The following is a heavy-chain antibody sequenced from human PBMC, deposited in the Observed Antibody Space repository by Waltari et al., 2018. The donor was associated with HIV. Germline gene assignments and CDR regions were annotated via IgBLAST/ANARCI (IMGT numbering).Heavy chain of an antibody. CDR2: INHSGST. CDR3: ARCKTMIVVVHHAFDI. V-gene: IGHV4-34*01. Sequence: QVQLQQWGAGLLKPSETLSLTCAVYGGSFSGYYWSWIRQPPGKGLEWIGEINHSGSTNYNPSLKSRGTISVDTSKNQFSLKLSSVTAADTAVYYCARCKTMIVVVHHAFDIWGQGTMVTVSS. CDR1: GGSFSGYY. D-gene: IGHD3-22*01. J-gene: IGHJ3*02.